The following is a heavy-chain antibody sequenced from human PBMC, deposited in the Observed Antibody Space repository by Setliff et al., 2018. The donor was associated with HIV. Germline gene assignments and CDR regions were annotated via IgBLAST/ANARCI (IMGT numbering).Heavy chain of an antibody. CDR3: VKGGSLAGQFFYYLHV. J-gene: IGHJ6*04. CDR2: ITWQGGVL. Sequence: GGSLRLSCKGSGFNFNNYAMHWVRQPPGKGLEWVSGITWQGGVLGYADSVKGRFTITRDNVVSSLYLQMASLTTEDTASYFCVKGGSLAGQFFYYLHVWGKGTAVTVSS. V-gene: IGHV3-9*01. D-gene: IGHD6-19*01. CDR1: GFNFNNYA.